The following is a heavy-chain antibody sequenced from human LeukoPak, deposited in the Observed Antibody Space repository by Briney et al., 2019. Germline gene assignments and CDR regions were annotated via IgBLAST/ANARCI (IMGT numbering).Heavy chain of an antibody. J-gene: IGHJ2*01. Sequence: GGSLRLSCTASGFTFSSYSMNWVRQAPGKGLEWVSYISSSSSTIYYADSVRGRFTISRDNAKNSLYLQMNSLRAEDTAVYYCARAYYYGSRYFDLWGRGTLVTVSS. CDR3: ARAYYYGSRYFDL. D-gene: IGHD3-10*01. V-gene: IGHV3-48*04. CDR1: GFTFSSYS. CDR2: ISSSSSTI.